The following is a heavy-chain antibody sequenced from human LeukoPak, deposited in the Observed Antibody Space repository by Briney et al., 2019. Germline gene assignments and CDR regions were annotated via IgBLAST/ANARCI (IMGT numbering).Heavy chain of an antibody. CDR2: ISSSGYTI. J-gene: IGHJ4*02. V-gene: IGHV3-11*01. D-gene: IGHD1-26*01. CDR3: ARVAGGGVLFYFDY. CDR1: GFTFSDYY. Sequence: PGGSLTLSCVACGFTFSDYYRSWLRQATGKGLEWASYISSSGYTIFYAYFVKGVFIIPSNNAKNSLYLQRNSRRAEDTVVHYCARVAGGGVLFYFDYWGEGTLVTVS.